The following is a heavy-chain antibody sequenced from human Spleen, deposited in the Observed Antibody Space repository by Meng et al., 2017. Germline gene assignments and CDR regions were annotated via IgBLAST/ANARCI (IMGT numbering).Heavy chain of an antibody. CDR3: ARDLAGYCSGGSCYSGLPI. CDR1: GFTFSSYA. V-gene: IGHV3-30*04. D-gene: IGHD2-15*01. CDR2: ISYDGSNK. Sequence: GGSLRLSCAASGFTFSSYAMHWVRQAPGKGLEWVAVISYDGSNKYYADSVKGRFTISRDNSKNTLYLQMNSLRAEDTAVYYCARDLAGYCSGGSCYSGLPIWGQGTMVTVSS. J-gene: IGHJ3*02.